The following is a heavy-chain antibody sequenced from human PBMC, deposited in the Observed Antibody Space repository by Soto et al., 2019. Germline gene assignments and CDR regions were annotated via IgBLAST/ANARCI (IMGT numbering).Heavy chain of an antibody. CDR2: ISYDGSNK. J-gene: IGHJ6*02. CDR1: GFTFSSYG. V-gene: IGHV3-30*18. Sequence: QVQLGESGGGVVQPGRSLRLSCAASGFTFSSYGMHWVRQAPGKGLEWVAVISYDGSNKYYADSVKGRFTISRDNSKNTLYLQMNSLRAEDTAVYYCAKDQSAYGGKSAGMDVWGQGTTVTVSS. CDR3: AKDQSAYGGKSAGMDV. D-gene: IGHD4-17*01.